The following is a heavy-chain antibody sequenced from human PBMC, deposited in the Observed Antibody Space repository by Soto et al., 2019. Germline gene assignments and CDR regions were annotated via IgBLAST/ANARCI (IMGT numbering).Heavy chain of an antibody. CDR3: AKRCLPTAATGCFDY. Sequence: EVHLLESGGGLVQPGGSLTLSCAASGFTFTSYAMSWVRQAPGKGLEWVSAISAGGDSTFYADSVKGRLTISRDNSKNTLYLQMNSLSAEDTAVYYCAKRCLPTAATGCFDYWGLGTLVTVSS. CDR2: ISAGGDST. V-gene: IGHV3-23*01. D-gene: IGHD2-2*01. J-gene: IGHJ4*02. CDR1: GFTFTSYA.